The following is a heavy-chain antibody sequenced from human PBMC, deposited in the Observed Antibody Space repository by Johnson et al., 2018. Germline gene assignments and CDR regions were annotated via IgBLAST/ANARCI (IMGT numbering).Heavy chain of an antibody. V-gene: IGHV3-9*01. CDR3: VILGVTDSFDF. CDR2: ISWNSGSI. D-gene: IGHD3-3*02. J-gene: IGHJ3*01. CDR1: GFTFDDYA. Sequence: VQLVQSGGGVVQPGRSLRLSCAASGFTFDDYAMHWVRQTPGKGLEWVSGISWNSGSIGYADSVKGRFTISRDNAKNSLYLQMNSLRAEDTAVYYCVILGVTDSFDFWGQGTMVTVSS.